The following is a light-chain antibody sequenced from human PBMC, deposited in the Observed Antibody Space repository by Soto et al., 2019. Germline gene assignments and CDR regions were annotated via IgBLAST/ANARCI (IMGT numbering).Light chain of an antibody. CDR2: GAS. CDR3: QQYGSSFWT. V-gene: IGKV3-20*01. Sequence: EIVLTQSPGTLSLSPGERATLSCRASQSVSSSYLAWYQQKPGQAPRLLIYGASSRATGIPGRFSGSGSGTDVTLTISRLEPEYFAVYYCQQYGSSFWTFGQGTKVDIK. J-gene: IGKJ1*01. CDR1: QSVSSSY.